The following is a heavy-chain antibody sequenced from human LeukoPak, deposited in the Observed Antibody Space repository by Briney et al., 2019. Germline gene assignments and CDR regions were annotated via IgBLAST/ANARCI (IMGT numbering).Heavy chain of an antibody. Sequence: GASVKVSCKASGYTFTGYYMHWVRQAPGQGLEWMGWINPNSGGTNYAQKFQGRVTMTRDTSISTAYMELSRLRSEDTAVYYCARGIAAAGTGSYFDYWGQGTLVTVSS. CDR3: ARGIAAAGTGSYFDY. CDR1: GYTFTGYY. CDR2: INPNSGGT. V-gene: IGHV1-2*02. J-gene: IGHJ4*02. D-gene: IGHD6-13*01.